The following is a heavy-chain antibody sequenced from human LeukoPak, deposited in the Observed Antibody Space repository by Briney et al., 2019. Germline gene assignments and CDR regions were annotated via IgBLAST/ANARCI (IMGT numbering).Heavy chain of an antibody. CDR3: ARDTAMVTDDDALDI. CDR1: GFTFSSYG. CDR2: IWYDGSNK. V-gene: IGHV3-33*01. D-gene: IGHD5-18*01. Sequence: PGGSLRLSCAASGFTFSSYGMHWVRQAPGKGLEWVAVIWYDGSNKYYADSVKGRFTISRDNSKNTLYLQMNSLRAEDTAVYYCARDTAMVTDDDALDIWGQGTMVTVSS. J-gene: IGHJ3*02.